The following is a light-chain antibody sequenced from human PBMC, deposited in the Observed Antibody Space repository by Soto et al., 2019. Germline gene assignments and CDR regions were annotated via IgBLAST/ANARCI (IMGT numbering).Light chain of an antibody. CDR2: DAF. CDR3: QQRSNLPRT. V-gene: IGKV3-11*01. J-gene: IGKJ1*01. Sequence: DIVLTQSPATLSLSPGERATLSCRASQSVSSYLAWYQQKTAQAPRLLIYDAFNSATGIPARFSGSGSGTDFTLTIRSLEPEDFAVYYCQQRSNLPRTFGQGTKVEIK. CDR1: QSVSSY.